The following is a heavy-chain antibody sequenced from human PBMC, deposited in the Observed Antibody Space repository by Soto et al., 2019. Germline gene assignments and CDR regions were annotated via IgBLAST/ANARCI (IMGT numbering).Heavy chain of an antibody. V-gene: IGHV3-11*01. Sequence: QVQLVESGGGLVKPGGSLRLSCAASGFTFSDYYMSWIRQAPGKGLEWVSYISSSGSTIYYADSVKGRFTISRDSAKNSLYLQMNRLRAEDAAVYYCARDPRYIWGSYRYGGYFDYWGQGTLVTVSS. J-gene: IGHJ4*02. CDR2: ISSSGSTI. D-gene: IGHD3-16*02. CDR3: ARDPRYIWGSYRYGGYFDY. CDR1: GFTFSDYY.